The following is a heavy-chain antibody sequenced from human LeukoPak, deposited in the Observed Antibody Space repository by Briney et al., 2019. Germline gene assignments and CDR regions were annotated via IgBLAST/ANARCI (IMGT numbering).Heavy chain of an antibody. D-gene: IGHD3-10*01. Sequence: GGSLKLSCATSGFTFNNYNMNWVRQAPGRALEWVSSITSSGTYIFYADSVKGRFTISRDNAKNSLHLQMNSLRAEDTAVYYCARKLWFGEPCCYFDYWGQGTLVTVSS. CDR3: ARKLWFGEPCCYFDY. CDR2: ITSSGTYI. CDR1: GFTFNNYN. J-gene: IGHJ4*02. V-gene: IGHV3-21*01.